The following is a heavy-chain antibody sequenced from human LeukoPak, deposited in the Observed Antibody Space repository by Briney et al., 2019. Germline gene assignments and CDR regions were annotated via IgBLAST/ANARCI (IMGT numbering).Heavy chain of an antibody. V-gene: IGHV4-61*02. Sequence: TLSLTCTVSGGSISSGNYYWSWIRQPAGKGLEWIGRIYTSGSTNYNPSLKSRVTISVDTSKNQFSLKLSSVTAADTAVYYCARDAAARRGTYYYYYMDVWGKGTTVTVSS. CDR1: GGSISSGNYY. CDR3: ARDAAARRGTYYYYYMDV. D-gene: IGHD6-6*01. CDR2: IYTSGST. J-gene: IGHJ6*03.